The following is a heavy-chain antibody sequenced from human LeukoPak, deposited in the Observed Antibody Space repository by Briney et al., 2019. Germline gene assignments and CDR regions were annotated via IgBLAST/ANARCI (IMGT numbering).Heavy chain of an antibody. Sequence: GGPLRLSCAASGFTFTSYVMSWVRQAPGKGLEGVASIGGGGDYTSYSDSVKGLFTISRDNAENTVYLQMKSVRAEDTAVYYCVRRTASDFWGQGALVTVYS. J-gene: IGHJ4*02. CDR2: IGGGGDYT. V-gene: IGHV3-23*01. CDR1: GFTFTSYV. CDR3: VRRTASDF. D-gene: IGHD2-21*02.